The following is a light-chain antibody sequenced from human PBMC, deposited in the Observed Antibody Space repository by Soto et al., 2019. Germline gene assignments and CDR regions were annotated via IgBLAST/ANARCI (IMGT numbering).Light chain of an antibody. V-gene: IGLV1-44*01. J-gene: IGLJ2*01. CDR3: SSWDVSLNGVV. CDR1: SSNIGSSF. Sequence: QSVLTQSPSASGTPGQTVTISCCGSSSNIGSSFVNWYQHVPGTAPKLLIYRDNERLSGFPDRFSASKSVTSASLVISGLQSEDEADYYCSSWDVSLNGVVFGGGTKLTVL. CDR2: RDN.